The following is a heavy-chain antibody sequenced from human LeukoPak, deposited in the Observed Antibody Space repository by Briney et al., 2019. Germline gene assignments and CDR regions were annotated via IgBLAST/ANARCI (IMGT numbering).Heavy chain of an antibody. Sequence: GGSLILSCAASGFTFSSYSMNWVRQAPGKALEWVSSISSSSSYIYYADSVKGRFTISRDNAKNSLYLQMDSLRAEDTAVYFCAKDNSGYYSSFDYWGQGTLVTVSS. CDR2: ISSSSSYI. J-gene: IGHJ4*02. CDR3: AKDNSGYYSSFDY. D-gene: IGHD3-22*01. CDR1: GFTFSSYS. V-gene: IGHV3-21*01.